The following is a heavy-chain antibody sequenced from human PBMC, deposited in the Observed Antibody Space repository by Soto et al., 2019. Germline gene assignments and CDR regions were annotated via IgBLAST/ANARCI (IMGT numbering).Heavy chain of an antibody. Sequence: ASVKVSCKASGYTLTNYAMQWVRQAPGQRLEWMGWINAGNGSTTYSQKFQGRVTITRDTSASTAYMELSSLRSEDTAVYYCAADQVATGYYYGMDVWGQGTTVTVSS. CDR3: AADQVATGYYYGMDV. CDR1: GYTLTNYA. D-gene: IGHD5-12*01. J-gene: IGHJ6*02. V-gene: IGHV1-3*01. CDR2: INAGNGST.